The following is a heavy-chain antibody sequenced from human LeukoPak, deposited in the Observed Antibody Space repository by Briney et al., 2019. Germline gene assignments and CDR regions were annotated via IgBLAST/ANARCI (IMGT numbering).Heavy chain of an antibody. CDR1: GGTFSSYA. D-gene: IGHD2-2*01. CDR2: IIPIFGTA. J-gene: IGHJ6*03. Sequence: GSSVKVSCKASGGTFSSYAISWVRQAPGQGLEWMGGIIPIFGTANYAQKFQGRVTITTDESTSTAYMELSSLRSEDTAVYYCARSIVVVPAATGARRGIAAAGTRDYYYYMDVWGQGTLVTVSS. V-gene: IGHV1-69*05. CDR3: ARSIVVVPAATGARRGIAAAGTRDYYYYMDV.